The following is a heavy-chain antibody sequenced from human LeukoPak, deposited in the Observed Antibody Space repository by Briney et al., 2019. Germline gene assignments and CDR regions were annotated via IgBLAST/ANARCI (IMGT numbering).Heavy chain of an antibody. J-gene: IGHJ4*02. CDR3: ARFLGGLYCSGGSCYYFDY. V-gene: IGHV4-59*01. Sequence: PSETLSLTCTVSGGSISSYYWSWIRQPPGKGLEWIGYIYYSGSTNYNPSLKSRVTISVDTSKNQFSPKLSSVTAADTAVYYCARFLGGLYCSGGSCYYFDYWGQGTLVTVSS. CDR1: GGSISSYY. CDR2: IYYSGST. D-gene: IGHD2-15*01.